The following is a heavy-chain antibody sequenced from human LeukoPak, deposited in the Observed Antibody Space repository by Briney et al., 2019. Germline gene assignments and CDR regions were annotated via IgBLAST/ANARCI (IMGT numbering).Heavy chain of an antibody. V-gene: IGHV4-59*12. CDR2: IYYSGST. J-gene: IGHJ4*02. D-gene: IGHD3-22*01. Sequence: PSETLSLTCTVSGGSISSYYWSWIRQPPGKGLEWIGYIYYSGSTYYNPSLKSRVTISVDTSKNQFSLKLSSVTAADTAVYYCARDKRVDYYDSSGYDDWGQGTLVTVSS. CDR3: ARDKRVDYYDSSGYDD. CDR1: GGSISSYY.